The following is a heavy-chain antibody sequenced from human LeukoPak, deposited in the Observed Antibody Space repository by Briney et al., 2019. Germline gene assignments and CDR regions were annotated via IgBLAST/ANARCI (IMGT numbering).Heavy chain of an antibody. V-gene: IGHV4-39*07. CDR3: ARALVMVRGVSAKKYNWFDP. CDR1: GGSISSSSYY. D-gene: IGHD3-10*01. CDR2: IYYSGST. Sequence: PSETLSLTCTVSGGSISSSSYYWGWIRQPPGKGLEWIGSIYYSGSTYYNPSLKSRVTISVDTSKNQFSLKLSSVTAADTAVYYCARALVMVRGVSAKKYNWFDPWGQGTLVTVSS. J-gene: IGHJ5*02.